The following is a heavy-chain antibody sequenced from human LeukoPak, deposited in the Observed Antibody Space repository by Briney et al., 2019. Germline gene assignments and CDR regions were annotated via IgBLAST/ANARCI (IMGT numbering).Heavy chain of an antibody. V-gene: IGHV3-23*01. CDR3: AKSPVSSCRGSFCYPFDY. CDR2: ISGSDDGT. D-gene: IGHD2-15*01. J-gene: IGHJ4*02. CDR1: GFTFSTYA. Sequence: GGSLRLSCAASGFTFSTYAMSWVRQIPGKGLEWVSAISGSDDGTYYADSVKGRFTISRDDSRNTLYLQMNTLRAEDTAVYFCAKSPVSSCRGSFCYPFDYWGQGNLVTVSS.